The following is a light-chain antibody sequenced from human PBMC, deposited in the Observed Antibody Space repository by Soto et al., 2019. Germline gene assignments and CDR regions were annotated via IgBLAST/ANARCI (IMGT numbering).Light chain of an antibody. J-gene: IGLJ1*01. CDR2: VGSGGIVG. CDR1: SAYSNYA. Sequence: QPVLTQPPSAAASLGASVTLTCTLSSAYSNYAVDWYQQRPGKGPRFVMRVGSGGIVGSKGEGIPDRFSVSGSGLNRYLTIKNVQEEDEGDYHCGADHGSGSDVVYVFGTGTKLTVL. V-gene: IGLV9-49*01. CDR3: GADHGSGSDVVYV.